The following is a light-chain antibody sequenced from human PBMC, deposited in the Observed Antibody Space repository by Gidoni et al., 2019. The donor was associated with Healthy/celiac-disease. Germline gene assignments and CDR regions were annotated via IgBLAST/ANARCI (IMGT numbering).Light chain of an antibody. V-gene: IGLV2-14*01. Sequence: QSALTHPASVSGSPGQSITISCTGTSSDVGGYNYVSWYQQHPGKAPKLMIYEVSNRPSGVSNRFSGSKSGNTASLTISGLQAEDKADYYCSSYTSSSTRVFGGGTKLTVL. CDR2: EVS. J-gene: IGLJ3*02. CDR3: SSYTSSSTRV. CDR1: SSDVGGYNY.